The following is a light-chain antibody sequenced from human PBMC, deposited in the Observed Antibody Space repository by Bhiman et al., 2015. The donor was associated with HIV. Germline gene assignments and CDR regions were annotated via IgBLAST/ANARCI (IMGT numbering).Light chain of an antibody. CDR2: GNS. J-gene: IGLJ1*01. CDR1: SSNIGAGYD. Sequence: QSVLTQPPSVSGAPGQRVTISCTGSSSNIGAGYDVHWYQQLPGTAPKLLIYGNSNRPSGVPDRFSGSKSDTSASLAITGLQPEDEGDYYCQSYDSSAWGNVFGPGTKVTVL. V-gene: IGLV1-40*01. CDR3: QSYDSSAWGNV.